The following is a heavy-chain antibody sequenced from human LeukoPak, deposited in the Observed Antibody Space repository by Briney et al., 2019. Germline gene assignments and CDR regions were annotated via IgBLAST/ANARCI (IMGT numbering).Heavy chain of an antibody. V-gene: IGHV4-39*01. CDR2: IYNSGST. Sequence: SETLSLTCTVSGGSISRSSYTWGWIRQPPGKGLEWIGKIYNSGSTNYNPSLKSRVTISVDTSKSQFSLKLNSVTATDTAVYYCARQDGGYWGQGTLVTVSS. CDR3: ARQDGGY. D-gene: IGHD3-10*01. CDR1: GGSISRSSYT. J-gene: IGHJ4*02.